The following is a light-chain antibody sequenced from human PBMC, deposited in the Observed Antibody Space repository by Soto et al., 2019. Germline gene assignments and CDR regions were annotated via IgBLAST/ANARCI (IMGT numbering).Light chain of an antibody. J-gene: IGLJ1*01. Sequence: QSALTQPASLSGSPGQSITISCTGTSSDVGSYKLVSWYQQHPGKAPKLMIYEGRERPSGVSNRFSGSKSGNTASLTISGLQAEDEADYYCSSYAXSSTYVFGTGTKVTVL. CDR1: SSDVGSYKL. V-gene: IGLV2-23*01. CDR2: EGR. CDR3: SSYAXSSTYV.